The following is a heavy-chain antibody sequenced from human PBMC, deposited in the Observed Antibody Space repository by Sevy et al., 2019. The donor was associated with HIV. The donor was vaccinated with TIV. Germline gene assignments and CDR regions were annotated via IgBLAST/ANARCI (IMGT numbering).Heavy chain of an antibody. D-gene: IGHD5-12*01. CDR3: AREATGAFDY. Sequence: SETLSLTCTVSGGSITTYYWSWIRQPPGKGLEWIGYIQYSGRTNYNPSLKSRLTISVDTSNNQFSLKLTSVTAADTAVYYCAREATGAFDYWGQGTLATVSS. J-gene: IGHJ4*02. CDR2: IQYSGRT. CDR1: GGSITTYY. V-gene: IGHV4-59*01.